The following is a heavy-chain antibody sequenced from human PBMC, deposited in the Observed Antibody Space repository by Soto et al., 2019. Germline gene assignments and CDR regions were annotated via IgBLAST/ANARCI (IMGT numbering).Heavy chain of an antibody. V-gene: IGHV3-21*01. CDR1: RSAFSSYS. D-gene: IGHD2-2*01. Sequence: GGSLRLSCVASRSAFSSYSISWVRQAPGKGLEWVSSISVSSSYIYYAASVKGRFTISRDNNATSVYLQMKNLRADDTAVYHCATIQRNGPRWGMDVWGQGTTVTVSS. CDR2: ISVSSSYI. J-gene: IGHJ6*02. CDR3: ATIQRNGPRWGMDV.